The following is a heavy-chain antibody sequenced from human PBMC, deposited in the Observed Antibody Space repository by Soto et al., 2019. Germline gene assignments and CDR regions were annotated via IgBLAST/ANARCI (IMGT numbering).Heavy chain of an antibody. J-gene: IGHJ4*02. D-gene: IGHD2-2*01. CDR3: AREDSIIIPAVSDF. V-gene: IGHV3-21*01. CDR1: GFAFNNYG. CDR2: ISKSDYT. Sequence: PGGSLRLSCTVSGFAFNNYGINWVRQAPGKGLEWVSSISKSDYTYYSDSVKRRFAISRDNAKSSVSLQMNTLRVEDTAVYYCAREDSIIIPAVSDFWGQGTLVTVSS.